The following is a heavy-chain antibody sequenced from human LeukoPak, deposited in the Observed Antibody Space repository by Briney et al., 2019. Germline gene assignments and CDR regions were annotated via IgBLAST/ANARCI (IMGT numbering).Heavy chain of an antibody. V-gene: IGHV4-38-2*02. Sequence: PSETLPLTCTVSGYSINSGYYWGWIRQPPGKGLEWIGSIYHSGSTNYNPSLKSRVTISVDTSKNQFSLKLSSVTAADTAVYYCARYGSGYYPFDYWGQGTLVTVSS. D-gene: IGHD3-3*01. CDR2: IYHSGST. CDR3: ARYGSGYYPFDY. J-gene: IGHJ4*02. CDR1: GYSINSGYY.